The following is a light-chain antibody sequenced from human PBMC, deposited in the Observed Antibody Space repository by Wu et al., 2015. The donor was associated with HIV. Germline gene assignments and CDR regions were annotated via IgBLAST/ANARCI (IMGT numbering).Light chain of an antibody. Sequence: EIVMTQSPATLSLSPGERATLSCRASESVRSNLAWYQQKPGQAPRLLIYDASTRATGIPARFSGSGSGTEFTLTISSLQSEDFAVYYCQQYESWPPYSFGQGTKLEI. V-gene: IGKV3-15*01. J-gene: IGKJ2*03. CDR3: QQYESWPPYS. CDR2: DAS. CDR1: ESVRSN.